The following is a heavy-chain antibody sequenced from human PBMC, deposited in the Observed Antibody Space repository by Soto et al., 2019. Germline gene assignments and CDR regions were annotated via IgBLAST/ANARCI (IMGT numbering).Heavy chain of an antibody. J-gene: IGHJ4*02. D-gene: IGHD5-12*01. V-gene: IGHV1-3*01. CDR2: IDAGNGYT. CDR1: GYTFTSYA. CDR3: ARQAEGGYNYSY. Sequence: QVQLVQSGAEVKKPGASVKVSCKASGYTFTSYAMHWVRQAPGQRLEWMGWIDAGNGYTKYSQKFKGRVTITGDTSAGTAYMELSSLRSEDTAVYYCARQAEGGYNYSYLGQGTLVTVSS.